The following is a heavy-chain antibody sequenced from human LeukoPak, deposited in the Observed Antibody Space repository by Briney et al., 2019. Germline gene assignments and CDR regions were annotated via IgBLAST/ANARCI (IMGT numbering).Heavy chain of an antibody. D-gene: IGHD3-22*01. Sequence: SETLSLTCTVSGGSISSSSYYWSWIRQPAGKGLEWIGRIYTSGSTNYNPSLKSRVTISVDTSKNQFSLKLSSVTAADTAVYYCAREHYYDSSGYWDYWGQGTLVTVSS. V-gene: IGHV4-61*02. CDR2: IYTSGST. J-gene: IGHJ4*02. CDR1: GGSISSSSYY. CDR3: AREHYYDSSGYWDY.